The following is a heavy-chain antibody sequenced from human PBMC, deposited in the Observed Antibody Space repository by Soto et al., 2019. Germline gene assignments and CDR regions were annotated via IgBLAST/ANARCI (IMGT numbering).Heavy chain of an antibody. CDR1: VDSIISSDFY. CDR2: IFYLGSS. CDR3: ARHSLALRKNNWFDP. J-gene: IGHJ5*02. V-gene: IGHV4-39*01. Sequence: SETLSRTCAVSVDSIISSDFYWVWVRQPPGKGLEWIGSIFYLGSSYYNPSLKSRVTMSVDTSKNQFSLRLRSVTAADTALYFCARHSLALRKNNWFDPWGQGIMVTVSS. D-gene: IGHD3-3*02.